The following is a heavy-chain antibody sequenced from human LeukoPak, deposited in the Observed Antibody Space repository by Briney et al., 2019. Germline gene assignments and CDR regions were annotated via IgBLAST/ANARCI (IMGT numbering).Heavy chain of an antibody. CDR2: IRYDGSNK. Sequence: AGTLRFSCAASGFTFNSYGMLWEPQAPGKGLKWVAFIRYDGSNKSYEDSVKGTFTISRDNSKNTLYLQMNSLSTEDTAVYYCAKEEYYYDSSGYFAGFDPWGQGTLVTVSS. CDR3: AKEEYYYDSSGYFAGFDP. V-gene: IGHV3-30*02. J-gene: IGHJ5*02. D-gene: IGHD3-22*01. CDR1: GFTFNSYG.